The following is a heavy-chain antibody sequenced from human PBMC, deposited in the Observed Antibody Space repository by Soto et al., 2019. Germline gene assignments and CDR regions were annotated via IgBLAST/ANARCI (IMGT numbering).Heavy chain of an antibody. J-gene: IGHJ4*02. D-gene: IGHD3-3*01. V-gene: IGHV3-11*06. CDR3: ARDKSPYYDFWSGLDY. CDR1: GFTFSDYY. CDR2: ISSSSSYT. Sequence: PGGSLRLSCAASGFTFSDYYMSWIRQAPGKGLEWVSYISSSSSYTNYADSVKGRFTISRDNAKNSLYLQMNSLRAEDTAVYYCARDKSPYYDFWSGLDYWGQGNLVTVSS.